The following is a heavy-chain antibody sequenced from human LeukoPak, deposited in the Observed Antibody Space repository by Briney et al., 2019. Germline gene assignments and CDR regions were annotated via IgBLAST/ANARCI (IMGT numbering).Heavy chain of an antibody. CDR1: GYTFTAYY. D-gene: IGHD2-15*01. J-gene: IGHJ4*02. CDR2: LNPNSGGT. Sequence: ASVKVSCKASGYTFTAYYMHWVRQPPGQGLEWMGWLNPNSGGTSYAQKFQGRGTMTRDTSISTAYMELSRLKSDDTAVYYCARDGTTGLGYCSGSSCPTNYYFDYWGQGTLVTVSS. CDR3: ARDGTTGLGYCSGSSCPTNYYFDY. V-gene: IGHV1-2*02.